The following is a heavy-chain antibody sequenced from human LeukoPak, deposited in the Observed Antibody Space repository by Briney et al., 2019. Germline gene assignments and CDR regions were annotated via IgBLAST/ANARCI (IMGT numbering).Heavy chain of an antibody. D-gene: IGHD3-16*01. Sequence: GGSLRLSCAASGFMFSDYYMDWVRQAPGKGLEWVSFISGSGSTIHFADSVKGRFTISRDNAKNSLHLQMSSLRAEDTAVYYCARGRVWFDYWGQGTLVTVSS. CDR3: ARGRVWFDY. CDR2: ISGSGSTI. V-gene: IGHV3-11*04. J-gene: IGHJ4*02. CDR1: GFMFSDYY.